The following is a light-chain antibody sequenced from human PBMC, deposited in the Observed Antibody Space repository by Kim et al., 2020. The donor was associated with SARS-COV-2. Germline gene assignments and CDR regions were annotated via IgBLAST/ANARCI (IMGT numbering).Light chain of an antibody. V-gene: IGLV3-19*01. CDR2: GKN. Sequence: ALGQKSRITCQGDSLTSYYATWYQQKPGQAPILVIYGKNNRPSGIPDRFSGSSSGNTASLTITGTQAGDEADYYCNSRDSNDNVVFGGGTQLTVL. J-gene: IGLJ2*01. CDR1: SLTSYY. CDR3: NSRDSNDNVV.